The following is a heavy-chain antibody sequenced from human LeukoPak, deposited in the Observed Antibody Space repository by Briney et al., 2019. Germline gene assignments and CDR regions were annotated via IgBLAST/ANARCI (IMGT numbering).Heavy chain of an antibody. CDR2: INPNSGGT. CDR1: GYTFTGYY. V-gene: IGHV1-2*02. D-gene: IGHD2-2*01. CDR3: ARDVPYCSSTSCYPHSYYYYGMDV. J-gene: IGHJ6*02. Sequence: ASVKVSCKASGYTFTGYYMHWVRQAPGQGLEWMGWINPNSGGTNYAQKLQGRVTMTTDTSTSTAYMELRSLRSDDTAVYYCARDVPYCSSTSCYPHSYYYYGMDVWGQGTTVTVSS.